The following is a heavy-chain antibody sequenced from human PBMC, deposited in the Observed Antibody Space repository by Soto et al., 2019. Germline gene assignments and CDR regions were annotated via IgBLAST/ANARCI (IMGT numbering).Heavy chain of an antibody. CDR2: IDPSDSYT. CDR3: ARRWGVVVAATAYYYGMDV. Sequence: PGESLKISCKGSGYSFTSYWISWVRQMPGKGLEWMGRIDPSDSYTNYSPSFQGHVTISADKSISTAYLQWSSLKASDTAMYYCARRWGVVVAATAYYYGMDVWGQGTTVTVSS. J-gene: IGHJ6*02. CDR1: GYSFTSYW. D-gene: IGHD2-15*01. V-gene: IGHV5-10-1*01.